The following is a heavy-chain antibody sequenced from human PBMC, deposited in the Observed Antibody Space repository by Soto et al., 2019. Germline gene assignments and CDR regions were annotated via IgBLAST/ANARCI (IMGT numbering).Heavy chain of an antibody. J-gene: IGHJ3*02. CDR2: TYYRSKWKT. V-gene: IGHV6-1*01. CDR3: ARGDVIDI. CDR1: GDSVSSNSAA. Sequence: SQTLSLTCAISGDSVSSNSAAWNVVRQSPSRGLEWLGRTYYRSKWKTDYAVSVRGRITINPDTSKNQFSLQLNSVTPGDTAVYYCARGDVIDIWGRGTMVTVSS.